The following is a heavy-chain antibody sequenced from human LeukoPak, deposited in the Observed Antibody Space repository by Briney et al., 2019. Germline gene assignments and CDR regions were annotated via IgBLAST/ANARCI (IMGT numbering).Heavy chain of an antibody. CDR2: IIPILGIA. V-gene: IGHV1-69*04. CDR1: GGTFSSYA. Sequence: SVKVSCKASGGTFSSYAISWVRQAPGQGLEWMGRIIPILGIANYAQKFQGRVTITADKSTSTAYMELSSLRSEDTAVYYCARGGSYGYFNWFDPWGQGTLVTVSS. CDR3: ARGGSYGYFNWFDP. J-gene: IGHJ5*02. D-gene: IGHD5-18*01.